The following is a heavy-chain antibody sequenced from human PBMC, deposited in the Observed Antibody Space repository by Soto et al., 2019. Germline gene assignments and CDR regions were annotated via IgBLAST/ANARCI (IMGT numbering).Heavy chain of an antibody. D-gene: IGHD5-12*01. J-gene: IGHJ5*02. CDR1: GYTFTSYA. Sequence: QVLLVQSGAEVKKPGASVKVSCKASGYTFTSYAMHWVRQAPGQRLEWMGWINAGNGNTKYSQKFQGRVTITRDTSASTAYMELSSLRSEDTAVYYCARERGYSGYGRGVFDPWGQGTLVTVSS. CDR3: ARERGYSGYGRGVFDP. V-gene: IGHV1-3*01. CDR2: INAGNGNT.